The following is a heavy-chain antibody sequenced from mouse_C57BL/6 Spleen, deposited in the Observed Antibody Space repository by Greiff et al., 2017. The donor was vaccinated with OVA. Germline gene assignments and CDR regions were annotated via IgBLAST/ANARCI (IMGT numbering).Heavy chain of an antibody. V-gene: IGHV1-19*01. Sequence: EVKLLESGPVLVKPGASVKMSCKASGYTFTDYYMNWVKQSHGKSLEWIGVINPYNGGTSYNQKFKGKATLTVDKSSSTAYMELNSLTSEDSAVYYCAREAMVVRKGFAYWGQGTLVTVSA. D-gene: IGHD1-1*01. CDR3: AREAMVVRKGFAY. J-gene: IGHJ3*01. CDR2: INPYNGGT. CDR1: GYTFTDYY.